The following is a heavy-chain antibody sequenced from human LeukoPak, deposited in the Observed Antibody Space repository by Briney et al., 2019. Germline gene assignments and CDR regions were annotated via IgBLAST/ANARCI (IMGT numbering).Heavy chain of an antibody. D-gene: IGHD6-13*01. CDR2: ISGSGGST. J-gene: IGHJ4*02. Sequence: GGSLRLSCAASGFTFSSYAMSWVRQAPGKGLEWVSAISGSGGSTYYADSVKGRFTISRDNSKNTLYLQMNSLRAEDTAVYYCADMSIAAAGPHRGFGLDYWGQGTLVTVSS. CDR3: ADMSIAAAGPHRGFGLDY. V-gene: IGHV3-23*01. CDR1: GFTFSSYA.